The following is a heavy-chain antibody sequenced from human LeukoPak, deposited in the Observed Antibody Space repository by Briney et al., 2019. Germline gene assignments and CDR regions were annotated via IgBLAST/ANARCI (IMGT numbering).Heavy chain of an antibody. D-gene: IGHD5-12*01. CDR3: AKVGLSRNIVAFDY. J-gene: IGHJ4*02. CDR2: IKQDGSET. V-gene: IGHV3-7*01. Sequence: GGSLRLSCAASRFTLSNYWMSWVRQAPGKGLEWVANIKQDGSETYYVDSVKGRFTISRDNAKNSLYLQMNSLRAEDTAVYYCAKVGLSRNIVAFDYWGQGTLATVSS. CDR1: RFTLSNYW.